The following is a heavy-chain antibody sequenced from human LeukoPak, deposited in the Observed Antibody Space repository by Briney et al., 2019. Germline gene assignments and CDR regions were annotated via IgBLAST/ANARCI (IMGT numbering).Heavy chain of an antibody. D-gene: IGHD1-1*01. CDR3: ARGTHIAGRIDY. Sequence: VASVKVSCTASGGTFSSYAISWVRQAPGQGLEWMGGIIPIFGTANYAQKFQGRVTITTDESTSTAYMELSSLRSEDTAVYYCARGTHIAGRIDYWGQGTLVTVSS. V-gene: IGHV1-69*05. CDR1: GGTFSSYA. J-gene: IGHJ4*02. CDR2: IIPIFGTA.